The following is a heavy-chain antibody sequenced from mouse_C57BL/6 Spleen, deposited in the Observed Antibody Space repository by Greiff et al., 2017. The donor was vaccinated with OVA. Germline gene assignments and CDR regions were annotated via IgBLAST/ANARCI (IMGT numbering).Heavy chain of an antibody. Sequence: VQLQQSVAELVRPGASVKLSCTASGFNIKNTYMHWVKPRPEQGLEWIGRIDPANGTTKYAPKFPGKATITADTSSNTAYLQLSSLTSEDTAIYYCASPSTVVATDFDYWGQGTTLTVSA. D-gene: IGHD1-1*01. CDR2: IDPANGTT. V-gene: IGHV14-3*01. CDR1: GFNIKNTY. J-gene: IGHJ2*01. CDR3: ASPSTVVATDFDY.